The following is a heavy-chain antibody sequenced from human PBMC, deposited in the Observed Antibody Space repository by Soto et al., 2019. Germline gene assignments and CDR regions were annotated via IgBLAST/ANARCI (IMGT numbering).Heavy chain of an antibody. CDR3: ARGSGYSRSWDRYNWRYYFDY. J-gene: IGHJ4*02. D-gene: IGHD6-13*01. Sequence: SETLSLTCALYGGSFSVYYWSWIRQPPGKGLEWIGEINHSGSTNYNPSLKSRVNISVDTSKNQFSLKLSSVMAADTAVYYCARGSGYSRSWDRYNWRYYFDYWGQGTLVTVSS. CDR2: INHSGST. V-gene: IGHV4-34*01. CDR1: GGSFSVYY.